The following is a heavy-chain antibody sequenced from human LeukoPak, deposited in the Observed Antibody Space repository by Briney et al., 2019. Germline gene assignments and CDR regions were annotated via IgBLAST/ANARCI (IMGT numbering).Heavy chain of an antibody. Sequence: PGGSLRLSCGASGFTFSNYSISWVRQTPEKGLEWVSGIINSGGSTYYRDSVKGRFTISRDNSKDTLYLQMNSLRAEDTAVYYCARGRSVGVISSFDYWAQGNLVTVSS. D-gene: IGHD2-21*01. CDR3: ARGRSVGVISSFDY. CDR2: IINSGGST. CDR1: GFTFSNYS. V-gene: IGHV3-23*01. J-gene: IGHJ4*02.